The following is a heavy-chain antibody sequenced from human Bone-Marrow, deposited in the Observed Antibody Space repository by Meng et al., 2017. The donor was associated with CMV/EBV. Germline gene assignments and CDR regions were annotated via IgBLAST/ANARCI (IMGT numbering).Heavy chain of an antibody. CDR1: GGTFSSHA. J-gene: IGHJ6*02. CDR2: MNPNSGNT. Sequence: ASVKVSCKTSGGTFSSHAISWVRQATGEGLEWMGWMNPNSGNTGYAQKFQGRVTMTRNTSISTAYMELSSLRSEDTAVYYCASGGRVGSSSIMDVWGQGTTVTVSS. CDR3: ASGGRVGSSSIMDV. D-gene: IGHD1-26*01. V-gene: IGHV1-8*01.